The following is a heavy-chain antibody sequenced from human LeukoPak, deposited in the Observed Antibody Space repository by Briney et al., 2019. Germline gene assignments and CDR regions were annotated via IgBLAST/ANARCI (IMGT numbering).Heavy chain of an antibody. D-gene: IGHD6-13*01. CDR1: GGSFSGYY. Sequence: SETLSLTCAVYGGSFSGYYWSWIRQPPGKGLEWIGEINHSGSTKYNPSLKSRVTISVDTTKNQFSLKLSSVTAADTAVYCCARGRGIAAAGKPTGYFQHWGQGTLVTVSS. CDR3: ARGRGIAAAGKPTGYFQH. V-gene: IGHV4-34*01. J-gene: IGHJ1*01. CDR2: INHSGST.